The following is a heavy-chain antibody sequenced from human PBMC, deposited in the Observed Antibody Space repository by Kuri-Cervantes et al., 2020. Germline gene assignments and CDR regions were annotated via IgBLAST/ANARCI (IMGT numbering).Heavy chain of an antibody. CDR2: IYPPDSDT. CDR3: ARRATEVTTGENWFDP. D-gene: IGHD4-17*01. J-gene: IGHJ5*02. Sequence: GESLKISCKASGYSFTNYWIGWVRQMPGKGLELMGIIYPPDSDTRYSPSFQGQVIISADRSISTAYLQWSSLKASDTAIYYCARRATEVTTGENWFDPWGEGTLVTVSS. V-gene: IGHV5-51*01. CDR1: GYSFTNYW.